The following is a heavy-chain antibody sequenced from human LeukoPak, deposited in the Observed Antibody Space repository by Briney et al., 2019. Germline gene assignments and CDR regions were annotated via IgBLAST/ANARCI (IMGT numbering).Heavy chain of an antibody. J-gene: IGHJ4*02. CDR3: ARSWDARLNFDY. CDR1: GFTFSSA. CDR2: ISGSGSST. D-gene: IGHD1-26*01. Sequence: GGSLRLSCAASGFTFSSAMSWVRQAPGKGLEWVSTISGSGSSTYYADSVKGRFTISRDNSKNTVYLQMNSLRIEDTAVYYCARSWDARLNFDYWGQGTLVTVSS. V-gene: IGHV3-23*01.